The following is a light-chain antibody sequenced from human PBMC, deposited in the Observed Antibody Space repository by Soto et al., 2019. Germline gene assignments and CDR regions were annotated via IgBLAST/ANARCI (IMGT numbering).Light chain of an antibody. CDR1: SSNIGSNT. J-gene: IGLJ2*01. Sequence: QSVLTQPPSASGTAGQRVTISCSGSSSNIGSNTVNWYQQLPGTAPKLLIYSNNQRPSGVPDRFSGSKSGTSASLAISGLQSEDEADYYCGAWDDSLNGVVFGGGTKLTVL. CDR2: SNN. V-gene: IGLV1-44*01. CDR3: GAWDDSLNGVV.